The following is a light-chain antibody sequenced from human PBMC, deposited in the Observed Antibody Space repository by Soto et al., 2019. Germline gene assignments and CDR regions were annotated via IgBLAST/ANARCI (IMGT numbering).Light chain of an antibody. J-gene: IGKJ1*01. CDR2: DAL. Sequence: AIQMTQSPSSLSASVGDRVTITCRASQGIRNDLGWYQQKPGKAPKLLIYDALNLESGVPSRFSGSGYGTEFTLTIRSLQPDDFATYCCQHYGGMWTFGQGTKVDIK. V-gene: IGKV1-13*02. CDR3: QHYGGMWT. CDR1: QGIRND.